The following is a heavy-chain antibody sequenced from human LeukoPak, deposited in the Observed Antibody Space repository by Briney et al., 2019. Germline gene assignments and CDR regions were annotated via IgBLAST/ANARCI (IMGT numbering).Heavy chain of an antibody. J-gene: IGHJ4*02. CDR1: GYTFANYG. CDR2: ISAYNGNT. Sequence: ASVKVSCKASGYTFANYGISWVRQAPGQGLEWVGWISAYNGNTNSAQKLQGRVTMTTDTSTSTAYMELRSLRSDDTALHYCARDGAAAGRTFDYWGQGTLVTVSS. CDR3: ARDGAAAGRTFDY. V-gene: IGHV1-18*01. D-gene: IGHD6-13*01.